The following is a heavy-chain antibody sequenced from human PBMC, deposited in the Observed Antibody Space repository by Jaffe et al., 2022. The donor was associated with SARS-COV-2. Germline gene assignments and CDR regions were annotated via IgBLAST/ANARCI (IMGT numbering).Heavy chain of an antibody. Sequence: QVQLVQSGAEVKKPGASVKVSCKASGYTFTSYYMHWVRQAPGQGLEWMGIINPSGGSTSYAQKFQGRVTMTRDTSTSTVYMELSSLRSEDTAVYYCASTDPRFWYFDYWGQGTLVTVSS. CDR3: ASTDPRFWYFDY. V-gene: IGHV1-46*01. CDR2: INPSGGST. J-gene: IGHJ4*02. CDR1: GYTFTSYY. D-gene: IGHD4-17*01.